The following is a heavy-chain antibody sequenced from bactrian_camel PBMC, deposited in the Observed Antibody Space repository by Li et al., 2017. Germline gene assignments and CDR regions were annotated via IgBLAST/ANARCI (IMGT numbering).Heavy chain of an antibody. D-gene: IGHD3*01. Sequence: VQLVESGGGSVQAGGSMRLACVASGYLVSSGCMGWFRQHPVKGREAVAAMNTGGRATDYADSVKGPFTISQDRSKHTVYLQMNSLKPENTAMYYCAAGDPEQTWTLLLPDEYNYWGQGTQVTVS. V-gene: IGHV3S40*01. J-gene: IGHJ4*01. CDR2: MNTGGRAT. CDR1: GYLVSSGC. CDR3: AAGDPEQTWTLLLPDEYNY.